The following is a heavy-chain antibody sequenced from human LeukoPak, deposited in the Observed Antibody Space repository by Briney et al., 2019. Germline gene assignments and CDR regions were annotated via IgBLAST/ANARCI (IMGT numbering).Heavy chain of an antibody. CDR1: GGSISSYY. D-gene: IGHD3-3*01. CDR2: IYHSGRT. CDR3: ARGGSYYDFWSGYYDYYYYMDV. V-gene: IGHV4-59*01. J-gene: IGHJ6*03. Sequence: SETLSLTCSVSGGSISSYYWSWIRQPPGKGLEWIGYIYHSGRTSYNPSLQSRVTISIDTSKNQFSLRLTSVTAADTAVYYCARGGSYYDFWSGYYDYYYYMDVWGKGTTVTVSS.